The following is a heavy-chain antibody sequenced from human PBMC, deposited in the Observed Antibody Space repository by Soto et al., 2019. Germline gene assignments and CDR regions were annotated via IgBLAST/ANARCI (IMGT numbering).Heavy chain of an antibody. CDR1: GGSISSYY. Sequence: SETLSLTCTVSGGSISSYYWRWIRQPPGKGLEWIGYIYYSGSTNYNPSLKSRVTISVDTSKNQFSLKLSSVTAADTAVYYCARLSGVTTFDYRGQGTLVTLSS. J-gene: IGHJ4*02. V-gene: IGHV4-59*08. CDR2: IYYSGST. D-gene: IGHD4-17*01. CDR3: ARLSGVTTFDY.